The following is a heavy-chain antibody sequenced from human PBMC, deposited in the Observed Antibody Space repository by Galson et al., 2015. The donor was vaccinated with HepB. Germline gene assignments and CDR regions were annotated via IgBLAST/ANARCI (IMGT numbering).Heavy chain of an antibody. CDR3: AKVSLPYGDYTNAFDI. J-gene: IGHJ3*02. Sequence: SLRLSCAASGFTFSSYAMSWVRQAPGKGLEWVSGISGTGSSTYYADSVKGRFTISRDNSKNTLYLQLNSLWAEDTAVYYCAKVSLPYGDYTNAFDIWGQGTMVTVSS. CDR2: ISGTGSST. V-gene: IGHV3-23*01. CDR1: GFTFSSYA. D-gene: IGHD4-17*01.